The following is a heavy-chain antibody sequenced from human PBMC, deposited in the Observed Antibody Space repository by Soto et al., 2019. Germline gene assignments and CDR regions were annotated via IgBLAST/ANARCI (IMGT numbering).Heavy chain of an antibody. CDR1: GGSISSGGYF. CDR3: AREGATPYYYYGMDV. J-gene: IGHJ6*02. V-gene: IGHV4-31*01. D-gene: IGHD1-1*01. CDR2: IYYSGST. Sequence: QVQLQESGPGLVKPSQTLSLTCTVSGGSISSGGYFWSWIRQHPGKGLEWIGFIYYSGSTYYNPSLKTSVTIPVDTSKNPFSLKLSSVPAADTAVYYCAREGATPYYYYGMDVWGPGTTVTVSS.